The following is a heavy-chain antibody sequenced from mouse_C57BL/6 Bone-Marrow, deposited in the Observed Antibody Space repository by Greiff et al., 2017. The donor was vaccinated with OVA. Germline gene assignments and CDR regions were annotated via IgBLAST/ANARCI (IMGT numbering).Heavy chain of an antibody. V-gene: IGHV1-81*01. D-gene: IGHD1-1*01. CDR3: ARPPTTVVPYFDY. Sequence: VKLMESGAELARPGASVKLSCKASGYTFTSYGISWVKQRTGQGLEWIGEIYPRSGNTYYNEKFKGKATLTADKSSSTAYMELRSLTSEVSAVYFCARPPTTVVPYFDYWGQGTTLTVSS. CDR1: GYTFTSYG. J-gene: IGHJ2*01. CDR2: IYPRSGNT.